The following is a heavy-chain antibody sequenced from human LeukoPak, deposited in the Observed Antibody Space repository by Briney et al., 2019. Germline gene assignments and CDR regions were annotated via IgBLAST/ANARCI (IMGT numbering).Heavy chain of an antibody. D-gene: IGHD3-22*01. CDR3: ARNPVVATSRSWLDP. CDR2: IGYIDYGGST. Sequence: KSSETLSLTCTVSGDSISSFYWSWLRQSPGKGLEWIGYIGYIDYGGSTNYNPSLKSRVTISVDTSKNQFSLSLNSVTAADTAVYYCARNPVVATSRSWLDPWGQGTLVTVSS. CDR1: GDSISSFY. V-gene: IGHV4-59*08. J-gene: IGHJ5*02.